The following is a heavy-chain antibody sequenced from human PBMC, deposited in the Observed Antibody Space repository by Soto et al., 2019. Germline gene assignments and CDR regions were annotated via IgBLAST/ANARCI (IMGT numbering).Heavy chain of an antibody. V-gene: IGHV1-69*02. CDR2: IIPILGIA. Sequence: GASVKVSCKASGGTFSSYTISWVRQAPGQGLEWMGRIIPILGIANYAQKFQGRVTITADKSTSTAYMELSSLRSEDTAVYYCARVTYYDFWSGYYTRDYYYYYMDVWGKGTTVTVSS. CDR1: GGTFSSYT. D-gene: IGHD3-3*01. CDR3: ARVTYYDFWSGYYTRDYYYYYMDV. J-gene: IGHJ6*03.